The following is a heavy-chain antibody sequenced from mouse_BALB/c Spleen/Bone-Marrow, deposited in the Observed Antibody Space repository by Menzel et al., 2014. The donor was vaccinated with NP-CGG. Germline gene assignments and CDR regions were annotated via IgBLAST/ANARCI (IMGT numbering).Heavy chain of an antibody. V-gene: IGHV1-14*01. D-gene: IGHD1-1*01. CDR2: INPYNDDS. J-gene: IGHJ3*01. Sequence: EVQVVESGPELVKPGASVKMSCKASGYTFTTYVMHWVKQKPGQGLEWIGYINPYNDDSKYNEKFKGKATLTSDKSSSTACMELSSLTSEDSAVYYCARDYYGSTSLAYWGQGTLVTVSA. CDR1: GYTFTTYV. CDR3: ARDYYGSTSLAY.